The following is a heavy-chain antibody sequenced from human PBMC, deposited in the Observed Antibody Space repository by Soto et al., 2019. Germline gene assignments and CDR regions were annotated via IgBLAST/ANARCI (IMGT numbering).Heavy chain of an antibody. CDR3: ARDGGDYVD. V-gene: IGHV4-61*01. CDR2: IYYSGST. J-gene: IGHJ4*02. D-gene: IGHD4-17*01. Sequence: QVQLQESGPGLVKPSETLSLTCTVSGGSVSSGSYYWSWIRQPPGKGLEWIGYIYYSGSTNYNPSLKSRVTISVDTSKNQFSLKLSSVIAADTAVYYCARDGGDYVDWGQGTLVTVSS. CDR1: GGSVSSGSYY.